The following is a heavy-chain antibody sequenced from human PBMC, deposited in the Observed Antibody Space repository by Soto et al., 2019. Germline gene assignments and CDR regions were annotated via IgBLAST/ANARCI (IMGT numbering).Heavy chain of an antibody. CDR3: AHSKLYDFWSVSDLQTGGFFDY. D-gene: IGHD3-3*01. V-gene: IGHV2-5*02. J-gene: IGHJ4*02. CDR1: GFSLSTSGVG. Sequence: SGPTLVNPTQTLTLTCTFSGFSLSTSGVGVGWIRQPPGKALEWLALIYWDDDKRYSPSLKSRLTITKDTSKNQVVLTMTNMDPVDTATYYCAHSKLYDFWSVSDLQTGGFFDYWGQGTLVTVSA. CDR2: IYWDDDK.